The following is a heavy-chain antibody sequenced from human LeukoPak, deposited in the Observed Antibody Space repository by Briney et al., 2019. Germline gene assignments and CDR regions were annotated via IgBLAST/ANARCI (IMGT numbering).Heavy chain of an antibody. CDR1: GFTFSDYY. J-gene: IGHJ4*02. CDR2: ISSSSSYT. Sequence: GGSLRLSCAASGFTFSDYYMSWIRQAPGKGLEWVSYISSSSSYTNYADSVKGRFTISRDNSKNTLYLQMNSLRAEDTAVYYCANKYCSGGSCHWGQGTLVTVSS. CDR3: ANKYCSGGSCH. V-gene: IGHV3-11*03. D-gene: IGHD2-15*01.